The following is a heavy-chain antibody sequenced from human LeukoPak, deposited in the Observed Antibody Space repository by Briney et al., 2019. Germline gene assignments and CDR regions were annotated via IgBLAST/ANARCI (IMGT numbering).Heavy chain of an antibody. J-gene: IGHJ5*02. V-gene: IGHV3-64D*06. Sequence: GGSLRLSCSASGFTFSSYAMHWVRQAPGKGLEYVSAISSNGGSTYYADSVKGRFTISRDNSKNTLYLQMSSLRAEDTAVYYCVKGVVWFGEKGNWFDPWGQETLVTVSS. D-gene: IGHD3-10*01. CDR1: GFTFSSYA. CDR2: ISSNGGST. CDR3: VKGVVWFGEKGNWFDP.